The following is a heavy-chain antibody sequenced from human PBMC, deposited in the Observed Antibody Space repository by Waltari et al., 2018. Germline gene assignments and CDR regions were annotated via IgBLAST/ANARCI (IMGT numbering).Heavy chain of an antibody. CDR1: GYTFTSYD. CDR3: ARGLEYCSSTSCLLYFDY. D-gene: IGHD2-2*01. V-gene: IGHV1-8*03. J-gene: IGHJ4*02. CDR2: MNPNSGNT. Sequence: QVQLVQSGAEVKKPGASVKVSCKASGYTFTSYDINWVRQATGQGLEWMGWMNPNSGNTGYAQKFQGRVTITRNTSISTAYMELSSLRSEDTAVYYCARGLEYCSSTSCLLYFDYWGQGTLVTVSS.